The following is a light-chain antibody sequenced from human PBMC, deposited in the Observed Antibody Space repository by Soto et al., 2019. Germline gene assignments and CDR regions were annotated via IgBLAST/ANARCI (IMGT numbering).Light chain of an antibody. CDR2: DVI. Sequence: QSALTQPASVSGSPGQSIPISCTGTSSDIGSYNFVSWYQQHPGKAPKVIIYDVINRPSGVSNRFSGSKSGNTASLTISGLQAEDEANYYCSSYTTSSTPLFGGGTKLTVL. CDR1: SSDIGSYNF. V-gene: IGLV2-14*03. J-gene: IGLJ2*01. CDR3: SSYTTSSTPL.